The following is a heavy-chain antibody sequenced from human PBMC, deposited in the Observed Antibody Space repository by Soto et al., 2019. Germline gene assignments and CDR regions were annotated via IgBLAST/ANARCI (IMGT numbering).Heavy chain of an antibody. CDR2: INIDGSST. J-gene: IGHJ6*02. Sequence: GXSLILSCAASGFTCSSYWMHCVRQAPFKGLVWVSRINIDGSSTSYADSVKGRFTISRDNSKNTLYLQMNSLRAEDTAVYYCAKIIGRSYYYYYGMDVWGQGTTVTVSS. D-gene: IGHD1-26*01. V-gene: IGHV3-74*01. CDR1: GFTCSSYW. CDR3: AKIIGRSYYYYYGMDV.